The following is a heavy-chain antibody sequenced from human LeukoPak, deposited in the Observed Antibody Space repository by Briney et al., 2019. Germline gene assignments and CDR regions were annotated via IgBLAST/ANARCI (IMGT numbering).Heavy chain of an antibody. CDR3: AKDAKVTVFGVVLGHMDV. CDR1: GFTFSTYG. J-gene: IGHJ6*03. V-gene: IGHV3-30*02. D-gene: IGHD3-3*01. Sequence: GGSLRLSCAASGFTFSTYGMHWIRQAPGKGLEWVAFIRDDGSNKYYADSVKGRFTISRDNSKNTLYLQMNSLRPEDTAVYKRAKDAKVTVFGVVLGHMDVWGKGTTVTVSS. CDR2: IRDDGSNK.